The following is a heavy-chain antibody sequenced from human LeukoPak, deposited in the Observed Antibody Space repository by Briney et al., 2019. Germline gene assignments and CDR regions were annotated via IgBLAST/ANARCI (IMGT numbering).Heavy chain of an antibody. CDR2: INHSGST. CDR1: GGSFSGYY. J-gene: IGHJ3*02. Sequence: SETLSLTCTVYGGSFSGYYWSWIRQPPGQGLEWVGEINHSGSTNYNPSLKSRVTISVDTSKNQFSLKLSSVTAADTAVYFCASVSRGAYSAYENSFDIWGQGTMVTVSS. V-gene: IGHV4-34*01. D-gene: IGHD5-12*01. CDR3: ASVSRGAYSAYENSFDI.